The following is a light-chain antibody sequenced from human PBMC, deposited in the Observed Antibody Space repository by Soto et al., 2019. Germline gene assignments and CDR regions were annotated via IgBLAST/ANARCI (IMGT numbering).Light chain of an antibody. Sequence: EVVLTQSPGTLSLSAGERATLSCRASQSVSSSYLVWHQQKPGQAPRLLIYDASNRATGIPARFSGSGSGTDFTLTISSLDPEDFAVYYCQQRSNWITFGQGTRLEIK. J-gene: IGKJ5*01. CDR2: DAS. V-gene: IGKV3D-20*02. CDR1: QSVSSSY. CDR3: QQRSNWIT.